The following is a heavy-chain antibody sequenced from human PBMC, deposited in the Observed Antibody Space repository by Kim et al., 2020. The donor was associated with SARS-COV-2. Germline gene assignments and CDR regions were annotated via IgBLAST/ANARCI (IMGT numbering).Heavy chain of an antibody. D-gene: IGHD5-18*01. Sequence: GGSLRLSCTASGFTFGDYAMSWVRQAPGKGLEWVGFIRSKAYGGTTEYAASVKGRFTISRDDSKSIAYLQMNSLKTEDTAVYYCTRGHGTAMVTAAGYWGQGTLVTVSS. CDR3: TRGHGTAMVTAAGY. CDR1: GFTFGDYA. CDR2: IRSKAYGGTT. V-gene: IGHV3-49*04. J-gene: IGHJ4*02.